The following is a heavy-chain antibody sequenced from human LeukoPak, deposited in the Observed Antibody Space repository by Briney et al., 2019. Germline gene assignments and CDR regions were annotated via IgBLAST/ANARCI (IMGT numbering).Heavy chain of an antibody. CDR1: GYSFTSYW. CDR3: ARPYCSGRSCYPGDAFDI. CDR2: IYPGDSDT. Sequence: PGESLKISCKGSGYSFTSYWIGWVRQMPGKGLEWMGIIYPGDSDTRYSPSFQGQVTISADKSISTAYLQWSSLKASDTAMYYCARPYCSGRSCYPGDAFDIWGQGTMVTVSS. D-gene: IGHD2-15*01. J-gene: IGHJ3*02. V-gene: IGHV5-51*03.